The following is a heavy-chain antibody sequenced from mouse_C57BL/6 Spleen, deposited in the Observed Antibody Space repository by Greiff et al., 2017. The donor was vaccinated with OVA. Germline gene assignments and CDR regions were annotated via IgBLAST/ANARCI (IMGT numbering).Heavy chain of an antibody. D-gene: IGHD1-1*01. CDR2: INPNNGGT. V-gene: IGHV1-26*01. CDR3: ARNYDGSSLYYFDD. CDR1: GYTFTDYY. J-gene: IGHJ2*01. Sequence: EVQLQQSGPELVKPGASVKISCKASGYTFTDYYMNWVKQSHGKSLEWIGDINPNNGGTSYNQKFKGKATLTVDKSSSTAYMELRSLTSEDSAVYYCARNYDGSSLYYFDDGGQGTTLTVSS.